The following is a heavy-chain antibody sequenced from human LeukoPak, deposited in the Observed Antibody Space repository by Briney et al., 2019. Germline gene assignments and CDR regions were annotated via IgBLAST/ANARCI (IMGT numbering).Heavy chain of an antibody. D-gene: IGHD4-23*01. CDR1: GFTFTSVW. CDR2: ISTDGAVT. Sequence: GGSLRLSCAASGFTFTSVWMHWFRQAPGRGLVWISRISTDGAVTGYADSVKGRFTISRDNAKNTLYLQMNSLRAEDTAVYYCARDRTTVALFDNWGQGALVTVSS. CDR3: ARDRTTVALFDN. V-gene: IGHV3-74*01. J-gene: IGHJ4*02.